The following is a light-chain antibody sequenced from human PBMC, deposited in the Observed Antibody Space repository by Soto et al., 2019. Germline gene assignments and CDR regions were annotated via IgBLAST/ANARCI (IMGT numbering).Light chain of an antibody. CDR3: SSYTRSSPYV. CDR1: SSDVGGYNY. V-gene: IGLV2-14*01. CDR2: DVS. J-gene: IGLJ1*01. Sequence: QSALTQPASVSGSPGQSITIACTGTSSDVGGYNYVSWYQQYPGKAPRLVISDVSNRPSGVSNRFSGSKSGNSASLTISGLQAEDEADYYCSSYTRSSPYVFGTGTKV.